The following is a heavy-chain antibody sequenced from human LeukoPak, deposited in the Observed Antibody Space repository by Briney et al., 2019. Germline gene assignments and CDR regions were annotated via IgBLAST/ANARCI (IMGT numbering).Heavy chain of an antibody. D-gene: IGHD3-22*01. V-gene: IGHV3-53*01. CDR1: GFTVSSNY. J-gene: IGHJ4*02. CDR2: IYSGGST. CDR3: ARAQQWLYFDY. Sequence: GGSLRLPCAASGFTVSSNYMSWVRQAPGEGLEWVSVIYSGGSTYYADSVKGRFTISRDNSKNTLYLQMNSLRAEDTAVYYCARAQQWLYFDYWGQGTLVTVSS.